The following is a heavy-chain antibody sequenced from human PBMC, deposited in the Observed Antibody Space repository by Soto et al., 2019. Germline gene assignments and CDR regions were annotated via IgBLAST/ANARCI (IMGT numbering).Heavy chain of an antibody. J-gene: IGHJ6*02. D-gene: IGHD3-10*01. V-gene: IGHV4-59*01. CDR1: GGSISSYY. Sequence: SETLSLTCTVSGGSISSYYWSWIRQPPGKGLEWIGYIYYSGSTNYNPSLKSRVTISVDTSKNQFSLKLSSVTAADTAVYYCARDFGPGGAGSYYTKYYCYGLDVWGQGTTFTVSS. CDR3: ARDFGPGGAGSYYTKYYCYGLDV. CDR2: IYYSGST.